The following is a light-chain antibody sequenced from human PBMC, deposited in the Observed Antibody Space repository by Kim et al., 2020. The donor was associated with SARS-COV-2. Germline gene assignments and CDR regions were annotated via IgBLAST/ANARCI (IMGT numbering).Light chain of an antibody. CDR3: QQYSDLPIT. Sequence: ASVGDRVTIPRRAGQSIRNYLAWFQQKPGRAPKSLIYGASTLQSGVPSKFSGSGSGTDFTLTISSLQPEDFAPYYCQQYSDLPITFGQGTRLEIK. CDR1: QSIRNY. CDR2: GAS. V-gene: IGKV1-16*02. J-gene: IGKJ5*01.